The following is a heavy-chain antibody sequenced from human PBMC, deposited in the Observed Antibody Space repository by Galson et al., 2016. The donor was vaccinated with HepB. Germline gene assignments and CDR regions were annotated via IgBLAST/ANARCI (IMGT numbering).Heavy chain of an antibody. J-gene: IGHJ5*02. D-gene: IGHD6-19*01. CDR3: ARDRGAVAATGWFAP. Sequence: TLSLTCSVSGGSIGRGDYYWSWIRQLPGKGLEWIGYIYYSGSTYFNPSLKSRLSMSVDASKNQFSLQLTSVTAADTAVYYCARDRGAVAATGWFAPWGQGTLVTVSS. CDR2: IYYSGST. V-gene: IGHV4-31*03. CDR1: GGSIGRGDYY.